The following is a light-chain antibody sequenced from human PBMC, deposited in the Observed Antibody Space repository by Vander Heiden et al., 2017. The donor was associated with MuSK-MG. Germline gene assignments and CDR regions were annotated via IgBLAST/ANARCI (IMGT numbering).Light chain of an antibody. CDR3: QVWDAGHGI. Sequence: SYVLSQPPSVSVAPGPTASIACGGDNIGAQSVHCYQQKPVQAPVLVVYDNSDRLSGIPERFSGSNSGNSATLTISRAEAGDEADYYCQVWDAGHGIFGGGTKLTVL. J-gene: IGLJ2*01. CDR1: NIGAQS. CDR2: DNS. V-gene: IGLV3-21*02.